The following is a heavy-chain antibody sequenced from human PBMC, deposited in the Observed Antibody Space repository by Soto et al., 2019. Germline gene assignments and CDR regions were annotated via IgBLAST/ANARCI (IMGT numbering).Heavy chain of an antibody. Sequence: XSVKVSCKASGSTFTRYGISWVRQAPGQGLEWMASXSAYNXNTNYAKKLQXXVTMTKDXXKSKHYIEMRSLRSDDTAVYYCARDVGYGLIDYWGQETLVTASS. CDR2: XSAYNXNT. CDR3: ARDVGYGLIDY. V-gene: IGHV1-18*01. CDR1: GSTFTRYG. J-gene: IGHJ4*02. D-gene: IGHD5-18*01.